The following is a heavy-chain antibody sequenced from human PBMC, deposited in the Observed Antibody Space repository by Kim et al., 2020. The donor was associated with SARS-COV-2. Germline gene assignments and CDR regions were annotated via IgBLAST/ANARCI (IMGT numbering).Heavy chain of an antibody. D-gene: IGHD3-10*01. CDR1: GFTFSDYY. J-gene: IGHJ4*02. Sequence: GGSLRLSCAASGFTFSDYYMSWIRQAPGKGLEWVSYISSSSSYTNYADSVKGRFTISRDNAKNSLYLQMNSLRAEDTAVYYCATRSSGSYYLIWGQGTLVTVSS. V-gene: IGHV3-11*06. CDR2: ISSSSSYT. CDR3: ATRSSGSYYLI.